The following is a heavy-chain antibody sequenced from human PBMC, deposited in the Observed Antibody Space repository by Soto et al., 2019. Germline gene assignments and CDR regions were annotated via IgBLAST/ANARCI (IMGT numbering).Heavy chain of an antibody. CDR2: IIPIFGTT. Sequence: ASVKVSCKASGGTFSSYAISWVRQAPGQGLEWMGGIIPIFGTTNYAQKFQGRVTITADESTSTVYMELSRLRSEDTAVYYCARHYGSSWYSYFQHWGQGTLVTVSS. V-gene: IGHV1-69*13. J-gene: IGHJ1*01. CDR3: ARHYGSSWYSYFQH. D-gene: IGHD6-13*01. CDR1: GGTFSSYA.